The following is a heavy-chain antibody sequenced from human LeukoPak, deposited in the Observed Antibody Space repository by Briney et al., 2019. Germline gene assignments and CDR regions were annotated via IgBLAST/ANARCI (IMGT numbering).Heavy chain of an antibody. D-gene: IGHD3-22*01. CDR2: MNPNSGNT. Sequence: ASVKVSCKASGYTFTSYDINWVRQATGQGLEWMGWMNPNSGNTGYAQKFQGRVTMTRNTSISTAYMELSSLRSEDTAVYYCARVRPKYYYDSSGFDYWGKGTLVTVSS. J-gene: IGHJ4*02. CDR1: GYTFTSYD. CDR3: ARVRPKYYYDSSGFDY. V-gene: IGHV1-8*01.